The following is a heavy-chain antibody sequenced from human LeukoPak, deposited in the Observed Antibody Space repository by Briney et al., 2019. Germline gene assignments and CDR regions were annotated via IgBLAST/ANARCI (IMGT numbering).Heavy chain of an antibody. Sequence: GGSLRLSCTASEFTVSKNDMLWVRQAPGKRLEWGSLIGSDGDTHYADSVMGRFTISGDTSKNTVYLQMNSLRVEDTAMYNCTRDQMNYWGQGTLVTVSS. CDR3: TRDQMNY. J-gene: IGHJ4*02. V-gene: IGHV3-53*01. D-gene: IGHD5-24*01. CDR1: EFTVSKND. CDR2: IGSDGDT.